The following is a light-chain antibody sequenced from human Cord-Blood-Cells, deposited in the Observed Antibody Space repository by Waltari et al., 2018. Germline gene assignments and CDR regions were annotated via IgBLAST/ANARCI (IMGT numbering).Light chain of an antibody. CDR3: SSYTSSSTLDVV. CDR1: SRDVGGYNY. CDR2: DVS. Sequence: SALPPPDSLSGSPGPSLTLPCTGTSRDVGGYNYVSWYQHPPGKAPTPMIYDVSNRPSGVSNRFSGSKSGNTASLTISGLQAEDEADYYCSSYTSSSTLDVVFGGGTKLTVL. V-gene: IGLV2-14*03. J-gene: IGLJ2*01.